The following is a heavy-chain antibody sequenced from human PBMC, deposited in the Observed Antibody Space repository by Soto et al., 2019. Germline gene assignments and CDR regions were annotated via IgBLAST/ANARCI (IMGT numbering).Heavy chain of an antibody. V-gene: IGHV4-30-4*01. Sequence: LSLTCFVSGGSISTGVYYWSWIRQPPGKDLEWIGYIYYSGSTYYNPSLKSRLTISVDTSKNQFSLKLSSVTAADTAVYYCARAPYQPHKGYFDYWGQGTLVTVSS. CDR3: ARAPYQPHKGYFDY. J-gene: IGHJ4*02. CDR1: GGSISTGVYY. D-gene: IGHD2-2*01. CDR2: IYYSGST.